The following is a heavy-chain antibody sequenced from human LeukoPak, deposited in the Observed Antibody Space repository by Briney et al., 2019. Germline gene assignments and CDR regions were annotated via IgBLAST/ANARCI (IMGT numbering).Heavy chain of an antibody. Sequence: GGSLRLSCAASGFTFNTYHMYWVRQGPGKGLEWVAVMWSDGNTKYYADSVKGRFTISGDSSDNTLYLQMNSLTAEDTAVYYCARSRDYGGGCFDYWGQGTVVTVSS. CDR2: MWSDGNTK. D-gene: IGHD4-23*01. CDR1: GFTFNTYH. J-gene: IGHJ4*02. CDR3: ARSRDYGGGCFDY. V-gene: IGHV3-33*01.